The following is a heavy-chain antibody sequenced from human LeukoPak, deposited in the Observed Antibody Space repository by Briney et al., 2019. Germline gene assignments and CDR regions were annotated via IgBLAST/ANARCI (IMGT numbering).Heavy chain of an antibody. CDR1: GFTFSSYS. D-gene: IGHD1-26*01. CDR3: ARGDEREAALDY. J-gene: IGHJ4*02. V-gene: IGHV3-21*01. CDR2: ISSSSSYI. Sequence: PGGSLRLSCAASGFTFSSYSMNWVRQAPGKGLEWVSSISSSSSYIYYADSVKGRFTISRDNAKNSLYLQMNSLRAEDTAVYYCARGDEREAALDYWGQGTLVTVSS.